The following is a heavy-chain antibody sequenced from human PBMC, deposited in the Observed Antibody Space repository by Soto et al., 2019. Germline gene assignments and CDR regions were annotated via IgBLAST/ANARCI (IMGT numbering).Heavy chain of an antibody. CDR3: APSHKPPYYGSGTLRAYPLYDFDY. CDR1: GFTFSSYA. J-gene: IGHJ4*02. CDR2: ISGSGGST. D-gene: IGHD3-10*01. Sequence: PGGSLRLSCAASGFTFSSYAMSWVRQAPGKGLEWVSAISGSGGSTYYADSVKGRFTISRDNSKNTLYLQMNSLRAEDTAVYYCAPSHKPPYYGSGTLRAYPLYDFDYWGQGTLVTVSS. V-gene: IGHV3-23*01.